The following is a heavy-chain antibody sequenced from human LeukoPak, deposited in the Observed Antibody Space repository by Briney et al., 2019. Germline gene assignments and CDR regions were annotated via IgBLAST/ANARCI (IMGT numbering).Heavy chain of an antibody. CDR3: ASAFGGGSGYSYGA. D-gene: IGHD5-18*01. V-gene: IGHV1-69*04. J-gene: IGHJ4*02. Sequence: SVKVSCKASGGTFSSYAISWVRQAPGQGLEWMGRIIPILGIANYAQKFQGRVTITADKSTSTAYMELSSLRSEDTAVYYCASAFGGGSGYSYGAWGQGTLVTVSS. CDR1: GGTFSSYA. CDR2: IIPILGIA.